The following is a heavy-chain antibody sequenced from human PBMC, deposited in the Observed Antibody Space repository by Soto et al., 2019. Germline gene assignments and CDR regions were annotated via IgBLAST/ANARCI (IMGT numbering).Heavy chain of an antibody. CDR1: GFTFSTYT. D-gene: IGHD5-18*01. Sequence: GGPLRLSSAAAGFTFSTYTMNWVRKAPGKGLEWVSSIGSSSSYMYYADSVKGRFTISRDNAKNSLYLQMNSLRPEDTAVYYCARDLGSPGYSYGIDYWGQGTLVTVSS. V-gene: IGHV3-21*01. CDR3: ARDLGSPGYSYGIDY. CDR2: IGSSSSYM. J-gene: IGHJ4*02.